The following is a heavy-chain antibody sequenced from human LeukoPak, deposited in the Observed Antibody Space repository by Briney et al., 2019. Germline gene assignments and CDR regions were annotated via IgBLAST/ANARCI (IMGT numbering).Heavy chain of an antibody. CDR2: INPNSGGT. V-gene: IGHV1-2*06. CDR1: GYTFTDYY. D-gene: IGHD7-27*01. J-gene: IGHJ4*02. CDR3: ARLTGDLVY. Sequence: ASLKVSCKASGYTFTDYYIHWVRQGPGQGLEWMGRINPNSGGTNYAQKFQGRVTLTRDTSTSTAYMQLSSAGSDDTAVYYCARLTGDLVYWGRGTLVIVSS.